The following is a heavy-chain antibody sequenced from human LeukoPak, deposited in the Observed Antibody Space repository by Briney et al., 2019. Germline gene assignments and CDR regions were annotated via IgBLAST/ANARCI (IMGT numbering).Heavy chain of an antibody. CDR3: ASDAGGAVVPAAIRPNPYRRYYMDV. V-gene: IGHV4-30-2*01. J-gene: IGHJ6*03. D-gene: IGHD2-2*02. Sequence: PSQTLSLTCTVSGGSISSGGYYWSWIRQPPGKGLEWIGYIYHSGSTYYNPSLKSRVTISVDRSKNQFSLKLSSVTAADTAVYYCASDAGGAVVPAAIRPNPYRRYYMDVWGKGTTVTVSS. CDR2: IYHSGST. CDR1: GGSISSGGYY.